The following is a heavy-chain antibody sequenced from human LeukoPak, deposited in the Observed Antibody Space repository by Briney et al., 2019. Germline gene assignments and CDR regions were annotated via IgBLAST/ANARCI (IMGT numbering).Heavy chain of an antibody. D-gene: IGHD5-18*01. V-gene: IGHV3-64*01. CDR3: ARAYSYGFGLIPDY. CDR2: ISSNGGST. Sequence: PGGSLRLSCAASGFTFSSYAMHWVRQAPGKGLEYVSAISSNGGSTYYANSVKGRFTISRDNSKNTLYLQMGSLRAEDMAVYYCARAYSYGFGLIPDYWGQGTLVTVSS. J-gene: IGHJ4*02. CDR1: GFTFSSYA.